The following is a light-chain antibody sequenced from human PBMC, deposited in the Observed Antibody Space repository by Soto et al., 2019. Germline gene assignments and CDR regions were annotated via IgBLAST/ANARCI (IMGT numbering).Light chain of an antibody. CDR2: EGT. Sequence: QSVLTQPASVSGSPGQSITISCTGTSSDVGSYNLVSWYQQHPGKAPKLMIYEGTQRPSGVSNRFSASKSGNTASLTISGLQAEDEADYYCCSYAGASIWVFGGGTQLTVL. CDR1: SSDVGSYNL. CDR3: CSYAGASIWV. J-gene: IGLJ2*01. V-gene: IGLV2-23*01.